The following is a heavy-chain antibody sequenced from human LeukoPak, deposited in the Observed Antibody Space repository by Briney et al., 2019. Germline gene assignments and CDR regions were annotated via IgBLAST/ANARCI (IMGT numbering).Heavy chain of an antibody. CDR3: ARGLGGYCSSTSCHGPWFDP. D-gene: IGHD2-2*01. J-gene: IGHJ5*02. Sequence: GASVKVSCKASEYPFTRYDINWVRQATRQELEWRGWMNPNSGNTGYAKKFPGRGTMTRKTCISTAYLELSSLRSEDTAVYDCARGLGGYCSSTSCHGPWFDPWGQGTLVTVSS. CDR1: EYPFTRYD. CDR2: MNPNSGNT. V-gene: IGHV1-8*01.